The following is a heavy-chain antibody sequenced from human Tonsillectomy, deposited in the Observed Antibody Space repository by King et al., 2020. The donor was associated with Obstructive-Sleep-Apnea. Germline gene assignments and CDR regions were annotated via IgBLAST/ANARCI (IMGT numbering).Heavy chain of an antibody. D-gene: IGHD3-10*01. Sequence: VQLVESGGALVQPGGSLRLSCAASGFAFSAFNVHWVRQAPGKGLEWISYISGTGTIVYYADFARGRFDISRDNAENSLYLQMNSLRTEDTAVYYCALNSFGSASSFDFDSWGQGTLVTLSS. CDR2: ISGTGTIV. V-gene: IGHV3-48*04. CDR3: ALNSFGSASSFDFDS. CDR1: GFAFSAFN. J-gene: IGHJ4*02.